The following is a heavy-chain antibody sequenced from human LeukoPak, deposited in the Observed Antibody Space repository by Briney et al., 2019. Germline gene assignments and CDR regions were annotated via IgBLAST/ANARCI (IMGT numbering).Heavy chain of an antibody. CDR3: VRGAYSSSWLNFDY. Sequence: GGSLRLSCAASGFTFSSYGMHWVRQAPGKGLEWVAFIRYDGSNKYYADSVKGRFTISRDNSKNTLYLQMNSLRAEHTAVYYCVRGAYSSSWLNFDYWGQGTLVTVSS. CDR1: GFTFSSYG. V-gene: IGHV3-30*02. CDR2: IRYDGSNK. D-gene: IGHD6-13*01. J-gene: IGHJ4*02.